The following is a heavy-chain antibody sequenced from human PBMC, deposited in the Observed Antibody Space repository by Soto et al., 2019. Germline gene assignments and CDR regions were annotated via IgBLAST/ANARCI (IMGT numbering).Heavy chain of an antibody. CDR1: GFPLSNSA. V-gene: IGHV1-58*01. Sequence: ASVKVSCKASGFPLSNSAVQWVRQALGQRLEWIGRIVVGTGNTDYAQKFQERVTITRDMSTRTAYMELSSLRSEDTAVYYCATNTPRTGLFKSYPYYGMHLWGQGTTLTV. J-gene: IGHJ6*02. CDR3: ATNTPRTGLFKSYPYYGMHL. D-gene: IGHD3-9*01. CDR2: IVVGTGNT.